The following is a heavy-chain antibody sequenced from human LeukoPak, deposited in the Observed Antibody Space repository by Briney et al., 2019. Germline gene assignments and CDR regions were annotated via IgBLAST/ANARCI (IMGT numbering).Heavy chain of an antibody. Sequence: GGSLRLSCAASGFTFSSYDMHWVRQAPGKGLEWVSAICTAGDTYYPGSAKGRFTISRENAKNSLYLQMNSLRAGDTAVYYCARVRKYSGYYSWYFDLWGRGTLVTVSS. CDR1: GFTFSSYD. V-gene: IGHV3-13*01. J-gene: IGHJ2*01. CDR3: ARVRKYSGYYSWYFDL. D-gene: IGHD5-12*01. CDR2: ICTAGDT.